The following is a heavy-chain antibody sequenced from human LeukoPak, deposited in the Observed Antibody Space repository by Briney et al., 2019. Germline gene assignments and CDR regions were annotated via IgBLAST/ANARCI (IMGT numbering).Heavy chain of an antibody. Sequence: PSETLSLTCTVSGGSISSYYWSWIRQPPGKGLEWIGYIYYSGSTNYNPSLKSRVTISVDTSKNQFSLKLSSVTAADTAVYYCARDLGSGSPPDYWGQGTLVTVSS. D-gene: IGHD3-10*01. CDR2: IYYSGST. J-gene: IGHJ4*02. CDR3: ARDLGSGSPPDY. CDR1: GGSISSYY. V-gene: IGHV4-59*01.